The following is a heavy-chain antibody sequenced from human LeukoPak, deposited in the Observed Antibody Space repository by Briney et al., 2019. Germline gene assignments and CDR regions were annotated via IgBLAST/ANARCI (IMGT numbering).Heavy chain of an antibody. D-gene: IGHD6-13*01. CDR1: GFTFSSYS. CDR2: MSSSSSYI. J-gene: IGHJ4*02. Sequence: PGGSLRLSCAASGFTFSSYSMNWVRQAPGKGLEWVSSMSSSSSYIYYADSVKGRVTISRDNAKNSLYLQMNSLRAEDTAVYYCARNLYGPGIAAVLGYWGQGTLVTVSS. CDR3: ARNLYGPGIAAVLGY. V-gene: IGHV3-21*01.